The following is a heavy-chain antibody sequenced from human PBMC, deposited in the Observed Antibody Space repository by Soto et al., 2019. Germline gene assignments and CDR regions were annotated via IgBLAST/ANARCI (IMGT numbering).Heavy chain of an antibody. Sequence: QVQLVQSGAEVKKPGSSVKVSCKASGGTFSSYTISWVRQAPGQGLEWMGRIIPILGIANYAQKFQGRVTITADNSTSTAYMELSSLRSEDTAVYYCAGYCSSTSCYSGLWWFDPWGQGTLVTVSS. CDR3: AGYCSSTSCYSGLWWFDP. CDR2: IIPILGIA. J-gene: IGHJ5*02. CDR1: GGTFSSYT. D-gene: IGHD2-2*02. V-gene: IGHV1-69*02.